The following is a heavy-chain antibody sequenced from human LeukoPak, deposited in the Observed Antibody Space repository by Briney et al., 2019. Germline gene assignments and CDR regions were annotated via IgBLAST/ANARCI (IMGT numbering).Heavy chain of an antibody. CDR3: ANVLSDY. J-gene: IGHJ4*02. Sequence: GRSLRLSCAVSGFTFDDYAMRWVRQAPGKGLGWVSLISNNGGRTYHADSQKGRFPISRDTSKNSLYLQMNSLRTEDTALYYCANVLSDYWGQGALATVSS. CDR2: ISNNGGRT. D-gene: IGHD2-8*01. V-gene: IGHV3-43*02. CDR1: GFTFDDYA.